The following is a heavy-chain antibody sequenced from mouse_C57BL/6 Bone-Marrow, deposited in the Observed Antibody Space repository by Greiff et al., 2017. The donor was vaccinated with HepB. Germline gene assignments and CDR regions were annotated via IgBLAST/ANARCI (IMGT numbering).Heavy chain of an antibody. V-gene: IGHV1-47*01. CDR1: GYTFTTYP. CDR3: ARRRWPYYYAMDY. D-gene: IGHD2-3*01. Sequence: VKLMESGAELVKPGASVKMSCKASGYTFTTYPIEWMKQNHGKSLEWIGNFHPYNDDTKYNEKFKGKATLTVEKSSSTVYLELSRLTSDDSAVYYCARRRWPYYYAMDYWGQGTSVTVSS. J-gene: IGHJ4*01. CDR2: FHPYNDDT.